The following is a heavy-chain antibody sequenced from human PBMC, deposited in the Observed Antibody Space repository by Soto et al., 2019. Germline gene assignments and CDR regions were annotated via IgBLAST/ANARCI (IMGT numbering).Heavy chain of an antibody. CDR1: GLTFSRNW. J-gene: IGHJ4*02. V-gene: IGHV3-7*01. CDR3: ARGAGYYDSSGYSDY. Sequence: GGSLRRSCAASGLTFSRNWMSWVRQAPGKGVEWVANIKQDGSEENYADSVKGRFTIPRDNGKTSVYLQMNSLRAEDTAVYYCARGAGYYDSSGYSDYWGQGTLVSVSS. D-gene: IGHD3-22*01. CDR2: IKQDGSEE.